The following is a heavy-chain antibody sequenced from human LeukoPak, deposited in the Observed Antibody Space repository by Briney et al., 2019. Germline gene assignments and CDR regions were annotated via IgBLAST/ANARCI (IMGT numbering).Heavy chain of an antibody. Sequence: GGSLRISCAASGFTFSSYSMTWVRQAPGKGLEWVSSISSSSSYIYYADSVKGRFTISRDNAKNSLYLQMNSLRAEDTAVYYCARDLVVVAVNYYYYGMDVWGQGTTVTVSS. V-gene: IGHV3-21*04. D-gene: IGHD2-15*01. J-gene: IGHJ6*02. CDR2: ISSSSSYI. CDR3: ARDLVVVAVNYYYYGMDV. CDR1: GFTFSSYS.